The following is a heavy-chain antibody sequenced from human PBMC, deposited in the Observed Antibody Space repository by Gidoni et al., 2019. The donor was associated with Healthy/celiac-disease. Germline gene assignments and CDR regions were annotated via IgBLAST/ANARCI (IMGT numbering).Heavy chain of an antibody. CDR2: ISSSSSYT. Sequence: QVQLVESGGGLVKPGGSLRLSCEASGFPFRDYYMSWIRQAPGKGLEWVSYISSSSSYTNYADSVKGRFTISRDNAKNSLYLQMNSLRAEDTAVYYCAREWGRPYSSGWYYFDYWGQGTLVTVSS. J-gene: IGHJ4*02. CDR3: AREWGRPYSSGWYYFDY. D-gene: IGHD6-19*01. CDR1: GFPFRDYY. V-gene: IGHV3-11*06.